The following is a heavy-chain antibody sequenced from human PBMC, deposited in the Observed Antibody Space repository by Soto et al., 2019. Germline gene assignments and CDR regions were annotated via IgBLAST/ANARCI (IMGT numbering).Heavy chain of an antibody. V-gene: IGHV1-3*01. CDR3: ARNLYDFWSGPTSWESWFDP. CDR1: GYTFTSYA. D-gene: IGHD3-3*01. J-gene: IGHJ5*02. Sequence: QVQLVQSGAEVKKPGASVKVSCKASGYTFTSYAMHWVRQAPGQRLEWMGWINAGNGNTKYSQKFQGRVTITRDTSASTAYMELSSLRSEDTAVYYCARNLYDFWSGPTSWESWFDPWGQGTLVTVSS. CDR2: INAGNGNT.